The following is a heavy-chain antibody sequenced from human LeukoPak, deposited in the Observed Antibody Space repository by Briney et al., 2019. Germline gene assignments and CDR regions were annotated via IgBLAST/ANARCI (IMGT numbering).Heavy chain of an antibody. CDR2: ISSSSSTI. CDR3: ARLLWFGEGDY. J-gene: IGHJ4*02. D-gene: IGHD3-10*01. CDR1: GFTFSSYS. V-gene: IGHV3-48*01. Sequence: GGSLRLSCAASGFTFSSYSMSWVRQAPGKGLEWVSYISSSSSTIYYADSVKGRFTISRDNAKNSLYLQMNSLRAEDTAVYYCARLLWFGEGDYWGQGTLVTVSS.